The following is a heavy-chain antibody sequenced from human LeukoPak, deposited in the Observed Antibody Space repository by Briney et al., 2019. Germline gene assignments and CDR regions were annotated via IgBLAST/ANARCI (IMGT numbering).Heavy chain of an antibody. CDR2: ISAFNGET. J-gene: IGHJ3*02. CDR1: GYTFTSHG. Sequence: ASVKVSCKTYGYTFTSHGISWVRQAPGQGLEWMGWISAFNGETHYAQNLQGRVTMTTDTSTSTAYMELRSLRSDDTAVYYCATSFIARVPVAFDIWGQGTMVTVSS. D-gene: IGHD2-8*02. CDR3: ATSFIARVPVAFDI. V-gene: IGHV1-18*01.